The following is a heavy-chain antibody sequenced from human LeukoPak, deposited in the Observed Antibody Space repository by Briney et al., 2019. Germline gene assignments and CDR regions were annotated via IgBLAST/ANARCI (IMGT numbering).Heavy chain of an antibody. D-gene: IGHD6-6*01. V-gene: IGHV1-8*01. Sequence: ASVKISCKASGYTFTSYDINWVRQATGQGLEWMGWMNPNSGNTGYAQKFQGRVTMTRNTSISTAYMELSSLRSEDTAVYYCAIVKSRSSSSFGYWGQGTLVTVSS. J-gene: IGHJ4*02. CDR1: GYTFTSYD. CDR3: AIVKSRSSSSFGY. CDR2: MNPNSGNT.